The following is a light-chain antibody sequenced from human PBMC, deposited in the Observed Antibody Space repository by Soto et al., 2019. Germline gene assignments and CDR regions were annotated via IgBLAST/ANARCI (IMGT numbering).Light chain of an antibody. V-gene: IGLV1-40*01. CDR2: GNS. Sequence: QPVLTQPPSVSGAPGQRVTIACNGSRSNIGAGYDVHWYQQLPGTAPKLLIYGNSNRPSGVPDRFSGSKSGTSASLAITGLQAEDESDDYCQSYDSSLSGCVVFGGGTQLTVL. CDR3: QSYDSSLSGCVV. J-gene: IGLJ2*01. CDR1: RSNIGAGYD.